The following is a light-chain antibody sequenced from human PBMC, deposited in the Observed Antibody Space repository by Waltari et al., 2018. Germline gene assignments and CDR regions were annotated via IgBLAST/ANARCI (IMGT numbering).Light chain of an antibody. CDR2: DVS. J-gene: IGLJ2*01. CDR3: SSYRRSSTYVL. Sequence: QSALTQPASVSGSPGQSITLPCSGISSDVGGYNFVPWYQQHPGKAPKLLIFDVSNRPSGVSNRFSGSKSGNTASLTISGLQPEDEADYYCSSYRRSSTYVLLGGGTKLTVL. CDR1: SSDVGGYNF. V-gene: IGLV2-14*03.